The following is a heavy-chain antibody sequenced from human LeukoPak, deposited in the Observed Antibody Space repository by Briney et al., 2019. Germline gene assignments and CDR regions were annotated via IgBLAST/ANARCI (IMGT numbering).Heavy chain of an antibody. CDR1: GFTFDDYA. CDR2: ISWNSGSI. Sequence: GGSLRLSCAASGFTFDDYAMHWVRQAPGKGLEWVSGISWNSGSIGYADSVKGRFTISRDNAKNSLYLQMNSLRAEDTAVYYCARAVVGATIDYWGQGTLVTVSS. CDR3: ARAVVGATIDY. D-gene: IGHD1-26*01. V-gene: IGHV3-9*01. J-gene: IGHJ4*02.